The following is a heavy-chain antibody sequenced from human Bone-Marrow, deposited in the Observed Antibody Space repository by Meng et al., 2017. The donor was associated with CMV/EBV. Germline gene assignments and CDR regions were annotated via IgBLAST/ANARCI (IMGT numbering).Heavy chain of an antibody. Sequence: QLQLQESGPGLVKPSETLSLTCSVSGGSISSSTYYWGWIRQPPGKGLDWVGSILHSGSIYYNPSLKSRVTISLDTSKNQFSLKLNSVTAADTAIYYCARGGVGYCGSTTCYEYFHHWGQGTLVTVSS. CDR1: GGSISSSTYY. CDR3: ARGGVGYCGSTTCYEYFHH. V-gene: IGHV4-39*07. J-gene: IGHJ1*01. D-gene: IGHD2-2*01. CDR2: ILHSGSI.